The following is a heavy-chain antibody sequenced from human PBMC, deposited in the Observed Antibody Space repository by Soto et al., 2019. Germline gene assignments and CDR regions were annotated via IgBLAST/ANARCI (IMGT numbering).Heavy chain of an antibody. CDR3: ARDRYNRGSFDY. D-gene: IGHD1-1*01. CDR2: INSYNGVT. CDR1: GYTFTDYG. Sequence: QVQLVQSGAEVKKPGASVKVSCKASGYTFTDYGITWVRQAPGQGLQWMGWINSYNGVTNNAHSFQGRVSMTTDTSPSTAYLELSSLRSDDTAVYYCARDRYNRGSFDYWGQGSLVTVSS. V-gene: IGHV1-18*01. J-gene: IGHJ4*02.